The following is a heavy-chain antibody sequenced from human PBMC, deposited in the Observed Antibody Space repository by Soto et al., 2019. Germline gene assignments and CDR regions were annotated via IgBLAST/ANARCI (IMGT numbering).Heavy chain of an antibody. CDR3: ARVSATGTRWFDP. CDR1: GGSTTSGAYY. Sequence: QVRLQESGPGLVKPSQTLSLTCTVSGGSTTSGAYYWGWVRQQPGNGPEWIAYINFRGTTHYNPSLKSRVTMSIDTSKSYFSLNVTSLSAADTAVYYCARVSATGTRWFDPWGQGTLVTVSS. J-gene: IGHJ5*02. CDR2: INFRGTT. V-gene: IGHV4-31*03. D-gene: IGHD6-13*01.